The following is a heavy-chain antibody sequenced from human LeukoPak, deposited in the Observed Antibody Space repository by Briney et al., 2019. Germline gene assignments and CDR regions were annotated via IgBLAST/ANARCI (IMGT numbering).Heavy chain of an antibody. Sequence: GGSLGLSCAASGFTFSDYYMSWIRQAPGQGLEWVSYISSRASTTYYADSVKGRFTISRDNANNSMYLQMNSLRTEDTAVYYCATGKRQLDYWGQGTLVTVSS. V-gene: IGHV3-11*01. CDR1: GFTFSDYY. CDR2: ISSRASTT. D-gene: IGHD6-13*01. CDR3: ATGKRQLDY. J-gene: IGHJ4*02.